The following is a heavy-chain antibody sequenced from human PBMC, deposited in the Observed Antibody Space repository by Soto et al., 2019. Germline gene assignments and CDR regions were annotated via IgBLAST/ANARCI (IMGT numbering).Heavy chain of an antibody. CDR1: GFTFSSYG. Sequence: QVQLVESGGGVVQPGRSLRLSCAASGFTFSSYGMHWVRQAPGKGLEWVAVISYDGSNKYYADSVKGRFTISRDNSKNTLYLQMNSLRAEDTAVYYCAKEGPRWVGALGYWGQGTLVTVSS. D-gene: IGHD1-26*01. J-gene: IGHJ4*02. CDR2: ISYDGSNK. CDR3: AKEGPRWVGALGY. V-gene: IGHV3-30*18.